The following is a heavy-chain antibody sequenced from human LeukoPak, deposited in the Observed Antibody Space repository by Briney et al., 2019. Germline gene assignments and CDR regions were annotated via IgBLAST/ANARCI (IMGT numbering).Heavy chain of an antibody. CDR2: LNPNSGVT. D-gene: IGHD1-7*01. CDR3: AREDNWKYDY. V-gene: IGHV1-2*02. Sequence: ASVKASCKASGYTCNRYYMHWVRQAPGHGLEWMGWLNPNSGVTKYAQKFQGRVTMTRDTSISTAYMELSSLRSDDTAVYYCAREDNWKYDYWGQGCLVTVSS. J-gene: IGHJ4*02. CDR1: GYTCNRYY.